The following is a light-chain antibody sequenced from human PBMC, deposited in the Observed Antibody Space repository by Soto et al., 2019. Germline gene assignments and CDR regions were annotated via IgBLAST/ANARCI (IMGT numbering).Light chain of an antibody. CDR3: QVWDFNSDHVV. J-gene: IGLJ3*02. V-gene: IGLV3-21*02. CDR2: DDT. Sequence: SYELTQSPSVSVAPGQTASVTCGGNNIGSKSVHWYQQKPGQAPVVVVYDDTVRPSEIPDRFSGSNSGNTATLTISRVEAGDEADYYCQVWDFNSDHVVFGGGTKLTVL. CDR1: NIGSKS.